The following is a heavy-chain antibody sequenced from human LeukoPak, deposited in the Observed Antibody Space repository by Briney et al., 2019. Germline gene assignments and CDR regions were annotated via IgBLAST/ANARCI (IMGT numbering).Heavy chain of an antibody. CDR3: ARARGGSYSGAFDI. Sequence: ASVKVSCKASGYTFTSYGMSWVRQAPGQGLEWMGWISAYNGNTNYAQKLQGRVTMTTDTSTSTAYMELRSLRSDDTAVYYCARARGGSYSGAFDIWGQGTMVTVSS. CDR1: GYTFTSYG. J-gene: IGHJ3*02. D-gene: IGHD1-26*01. CDR2: ISAYNGNT. V-gene: IGHV1-18*01.